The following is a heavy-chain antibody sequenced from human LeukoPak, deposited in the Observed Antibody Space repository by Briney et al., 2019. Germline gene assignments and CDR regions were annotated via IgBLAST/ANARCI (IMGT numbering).Heavy chain of an antibody. D-gene: IGHD3-10*01. J-gene: IGHJ6*03. CDR3: ARVSTATRGPYSYYDMDV. Sequence: SETLSPTCTVSGGSISSYFWSWIRQPAGKGLEWIGRFYNSGSTNYNPSLKSRVTISVDESKNQFSLKLSSMTAADTAVYYCARVSTATRGPYSYYDMDVWGKGITVTVSS. CDR1: GGSISSYF. CDR2: FYNSGST. V-gene: IGHV4-4*07.